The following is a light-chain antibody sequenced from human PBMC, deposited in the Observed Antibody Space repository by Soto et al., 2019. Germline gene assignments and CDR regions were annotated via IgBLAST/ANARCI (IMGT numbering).Light chain of an antibody. J-gene: IGKJ4*01. CDR3: QKYNNWPLT. CDR2: GAS. Sequence: EIVMTQSPATLSVSPGEGLNLSCRASESVYSYLAWYQQKPGRAPRLLIYGASTRATGIPARFSGSGSGTEFTLTISSLQSEDFAVYYCQKYNNWPLTFGGGTKVEI. CDR1: ESVYSY. V-gene: IGKV3-15*01.